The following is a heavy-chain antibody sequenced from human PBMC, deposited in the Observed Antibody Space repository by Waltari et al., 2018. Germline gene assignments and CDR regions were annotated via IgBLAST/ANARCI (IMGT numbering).Heavy chain of an antibody. Sequence: EVQLVESGGGLVQPGRSLRLSCAASGFTFADYAMHWVRPAPGTGLEWVSGISWNSGSIGYADSVKGRFTISRDNAKNSLYLQMNSLRAEDTALYYCAKDVGDYGDYIGSDAFDIWGQGTMVTVSS. CDR3: AKDVGDYGDYIGSDAFDI. CDR1: GFTFADYA. CDR2: ISWNSGSI. J-gene: IGHJ3*02. V-gene: IGHV3-9*01. D-gene: IGHD4-17*01.